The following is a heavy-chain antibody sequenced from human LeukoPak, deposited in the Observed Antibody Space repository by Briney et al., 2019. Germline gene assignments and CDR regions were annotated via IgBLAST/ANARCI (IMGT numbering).Heavy chain of an antibody. D-gene: IGHD6-19*01. J-gene: IGHJ4*02. Sequence: GRSLSLSCALSGFTFSSYGMHWVRQAPGKGLGWVAVIRYDGSNKYYADSVKGRFTISRDTSKNTLYLQTNSLRAEDTAVYYCARDHSSGWYSDYFDYGGEGTLVTVSS. V-gene: IGHV3-33*01. CDR2: IRYDGSNK. CDR3: ARDHSSGWYSDYFDY. CDR1: GFTFSSYG.